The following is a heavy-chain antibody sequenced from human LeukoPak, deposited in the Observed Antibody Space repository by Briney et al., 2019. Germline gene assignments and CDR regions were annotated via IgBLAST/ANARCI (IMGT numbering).Heavy chain of an antibody. J-gene: IGHJ4*02. Sequence: ASVKVSCKPSGYTFTGYYMHWVRQAPGQRHEWMGWINPNSCGTNYPQKFQGRVTMTRDTPISTDYVELSRLRSDDMAVYYCARVIGYCSSSRCSPFDYWGQGTLVTVSS. D-gene: IGHD2-2*03. V-gene: IGHV1-2*02. CDR3: ARVIGYCSSSRCSPFDY. CDR1: GYTFTGYY. CDR2: INPNSCGT.